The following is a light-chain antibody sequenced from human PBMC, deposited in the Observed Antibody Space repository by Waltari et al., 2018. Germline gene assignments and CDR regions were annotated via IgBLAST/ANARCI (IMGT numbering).Light chain of an antibody. CDR1: QRVGTY. CDR2: DAS. CDR3: HQRSDWPLT. Sequence: EIVLTQSPATLSLSPGARAPLSCRTSQRVGTYLVWYQQKPGQAPRLLNNDASNRATGIPARFSGSESETDFTLTISCLEPEDFAVYYCHQRSDWPLTFGGGTKVEIK. J-gene: IGKJ4*01. V-gene: IGKV3-11*01.